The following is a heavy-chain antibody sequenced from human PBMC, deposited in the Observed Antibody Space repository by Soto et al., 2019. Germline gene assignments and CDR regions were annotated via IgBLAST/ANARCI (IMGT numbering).Heavy chain of an antibody. CDR1: GFSLSTSGVG. Sequence: QITLKESGPTLVKPTQTLTLTCTFSGFSLSTSGVGVGWIRQPPGKALEWLALIYWDDDKRYSPSLKSRLTITKDTSENQVVLTMTNMDPVDTATYYCAHSSISIAVAGTQKFDYWGQGTLVTVSS. CDR3: AHSSISIAVAGTQKFDY. CDR2: IYWDDDK. J-gene: IGHJ4*02. D-gene: IGHD6-19*01. V-gene: IGHV2-5*02.